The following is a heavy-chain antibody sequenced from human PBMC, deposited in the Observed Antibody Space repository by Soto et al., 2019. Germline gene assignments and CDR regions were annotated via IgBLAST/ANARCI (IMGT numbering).Heavy chain of an antibody. CDR1: GASISSGGYY. J-gene: IGHJ6*02. V-gene: IGHV4-31*03. D-gene: IGHD3-10*01. Sequence: KPSETLSLTCTVSGASISSGGYYWSWTRHHPGKGLEWIGYIYYSGSAYYNPSLKSRVTMSVDTSKNQFSLKLSSVTAADTAVYYCARDANRYASGSYGMDVWGQGTTVTVSS. CDR3: ARDANRYASGSYGMDV. CDR2: IYYSGSA.